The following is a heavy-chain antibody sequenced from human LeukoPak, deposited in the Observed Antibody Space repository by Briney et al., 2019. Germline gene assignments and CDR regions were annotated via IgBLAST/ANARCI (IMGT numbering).Heavy chain of an antibody. CDR3: AKDQEYSSSFDY. CDR1: GMTFSTYW. J-gene: IGHJ4*02. Sequence: GGSLRLSCETSGMTFSTYWMSWLRQAPGKGLEWVANIERDGREVYYADSVKGRFIISRDNAKSSLFLQMNSLRAEDTAVYYCAKDQEYSSSFDYWGQGTLVTVSS. D-gene: IGHD6-6*01. CDR2: IERDGREV. V-gene: IGHV3-7*03.